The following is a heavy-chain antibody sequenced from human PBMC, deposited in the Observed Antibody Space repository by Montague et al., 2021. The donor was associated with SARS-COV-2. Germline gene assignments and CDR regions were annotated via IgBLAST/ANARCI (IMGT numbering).Heavy chain of an antibody. V-gene: IGHV4-39*01. CDR1: GGSISSSSYY. CDR3: ARREDYYGSGSYPN. J-gene: IGHJ4*02. D-gene: IGHD3-10*01. CDR2: IYYSGST. Sequence: SETLSLTCTVSGGSISSSSYYWGWIRQPPGKGPEWIGSIYYSGSTYYNPSLKSRVTISVDTSKNQFSLKLSSVTAADTAVYYCARREDYYGSGSYPNWGQGTLVTVSS.